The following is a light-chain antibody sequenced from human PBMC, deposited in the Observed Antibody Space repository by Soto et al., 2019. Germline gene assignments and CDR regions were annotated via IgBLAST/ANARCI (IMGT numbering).Light chain of an antibody. CDR3: QHYHSWPPIS. J-gene: IGKJ2*01. Sequence: EIVVTQSPATLSVSPGESVTLSCRASQTVATYISWYQKKRGQAPRLLIYDASTRATDVPARFSGSGSGTEFTFTITSLESEDFAVYYCQHYHSWPPISFGPGTKLEIK. CDR2: DAS. V-gene: IGKV3-15*01. CDR1: QTVATY.